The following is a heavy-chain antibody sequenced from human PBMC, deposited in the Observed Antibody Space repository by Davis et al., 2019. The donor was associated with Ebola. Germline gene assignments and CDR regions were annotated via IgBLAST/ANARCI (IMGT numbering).Heavy chain of an antibody. CDR1: GGSFSGYY. V-gene: IGHV4-34*01. J-gene: IGHJ6*02. Sequence: PSETLSLTCAVYGGSFSGYYWSWIRQPPGKGLEWIGEINHSGSTKYNPSLKSRVTISVDKSKSQFSLKVTSVTAADTAVYYCAKLTRSWEPAWFYYGLDVWGQGTTVTVSS. CDR3: AKLTRSWEPAWFYYGLDV. D-gene: IGHD1-26*01. CDR2: INHSGST.